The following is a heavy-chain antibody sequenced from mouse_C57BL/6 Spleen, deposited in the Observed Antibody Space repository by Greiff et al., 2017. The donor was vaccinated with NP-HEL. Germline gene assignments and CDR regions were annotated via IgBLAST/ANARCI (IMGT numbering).Heavy chain of an antibody. D-gene: IGHD1-2*01. J-gene: IGHJ4*01. CDR1: GYTFTDYY. V-gene: IGHV1-26*01. CDR3: ARGGWDYAMDY. CDR2: INPNNGGT. Sequence: VQLQQSGPELVKPGASVKISCKASGYTFTDYYMNWVKQSHGQSLEWIGDINPNNGGTSYNQKFKGKATLTVDKSSSTAYMELRSLTSEDSAVYYCARGGWDYAMDYWGQGTSVTVSS.